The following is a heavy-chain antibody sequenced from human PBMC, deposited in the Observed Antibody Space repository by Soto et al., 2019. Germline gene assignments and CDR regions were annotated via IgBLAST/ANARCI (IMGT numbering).Heavy chain of an antibody. J-gene: IGHJ5*02. CDR2: IYYSGSN. V-gene: IGHV4-31*03. CDR3: ARGLGP. CDR1: GGSISSGGYY. Sequence: QVQLQESGPGLVKPSQTLSLTCTVSGGSISSGGYYCIWIRQHPGKGLEWIGYIYYSGSNDYNPYLKSRVTLSVDTSKNKFSLKLSSVTAADTAVYYCARGLGPWGQGTLVTVSS. D-gene: IGHD4-17*01.